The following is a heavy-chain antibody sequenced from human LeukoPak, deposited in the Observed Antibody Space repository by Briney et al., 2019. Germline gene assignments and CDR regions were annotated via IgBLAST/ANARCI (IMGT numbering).Heavy chain of an antibody. V-gene: IGHV3-74*01. CDR2: LPPDELDI. Sequence: GGSLRLSCAASGFTISGHWMHWVRQAPGMGLVWVSRLPPDELDIIYADSVKGRLTVSRDNSKHTVYLQINNLRAEDTAVYYCVGTIASRGSEYWGQGALVTVSS. CDR3: VGTIASRGSEY. D-gene: IGHD6-6*01. J-gene: IGHJ4*02. CDR1: GFTISGHW.